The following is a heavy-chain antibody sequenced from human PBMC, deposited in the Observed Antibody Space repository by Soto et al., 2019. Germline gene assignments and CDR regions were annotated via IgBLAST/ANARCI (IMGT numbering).Heavy chain of an antibody. CDR3: ARDTLYCSGGSCQNYFDP. CDR2: IASSSSHI. D-gene: IGHD2-15*01. V-gene: IGHV3-21*01. Sequence: GGSLRLSCAASGFSFSGYTMNWVRQAPGKGLEWVSSIASSSSHIYYADSVKGRFTVSRDNAKNSLFLQMISLRAEDTAVYYCARDTLYCSGGSCQNYFDPWGRGTLVTVSS. CDR1: GFSFSGYT. J-gene: IGHJ5*02.